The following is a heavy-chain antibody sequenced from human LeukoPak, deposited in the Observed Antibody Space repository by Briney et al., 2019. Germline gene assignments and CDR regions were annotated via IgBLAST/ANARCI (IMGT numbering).Heavy chain of an antibody. CDR3: AKEPNDCSSTSCYRDGLVGY. CDR1: GFTFSSYG. D-gene: IGHD2-2*01. Sequence: GGSLRLSCAASGFTFSSYGMHWVRQAPGKGLEWVAFIRYDGSNKYYADSVKSRFTISRDNSKNTLYLQMNSLRAEDTAVYYCAKEPNDCSSTSCYRDGLVGYWGQGTLVTVSS. CDR2: IRYDGSNK. V-gene: IGHV3-30*02. J-gene: IGHJ4*02.